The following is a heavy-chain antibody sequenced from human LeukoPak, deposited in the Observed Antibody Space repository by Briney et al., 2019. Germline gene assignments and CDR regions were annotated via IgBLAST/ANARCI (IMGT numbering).Heavy chain of an antibody. CDR3: AKDRTYYSYFDY. J-gene: IGHJ4*02. D-gene: IGHD2/OR15-2a*01. CDR1: GFTFSSYA. CDR2: TSGSGGST. Sequence: PGGSLRLSCAASGFTFSSYAMSWVRQAPGKGLEWVSATSGSGGSTYYADSVKGRFTISRDNSKNTLYLQMDSLRAEDTAVYYCAKDRTYYSYFDYWGQGTLVTVSS. V-gene: IGHV3-23*01.